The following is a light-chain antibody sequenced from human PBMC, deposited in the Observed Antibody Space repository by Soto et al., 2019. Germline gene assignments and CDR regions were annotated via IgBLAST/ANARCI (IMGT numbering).Light chain of an antibody. J-gene: IGKJ5*01. CDR2: ESS. CDR1: QGISTL. Sequence: AIQLTQSPSSLSASVGDRVTITCRASQGISTLLAWYQQEPGKAPKVLIYESSLLQSGVPSRFSGSGSGTAFTLTISSLQPEDFATYYCQHFKSFPITFGQGKRLEI. CDR3: QHFKSFPIT. V-gene: IGKV1-13*02.